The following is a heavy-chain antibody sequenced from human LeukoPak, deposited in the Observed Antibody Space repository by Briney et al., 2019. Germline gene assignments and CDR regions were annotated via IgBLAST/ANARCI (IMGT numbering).Heavy chain of an antibody. CDR1: GFTFSDYY. Sequence: GGSLRLSCAASGFTFSDYYMSWIRQAPGKGLEWISFISSSGNNIYYADSVRGRFTISRDNAKNSLYLQMNSLRAEDTAVYYCAKVAHYYGSGSYYEYYFDYWGQGALVTVSS. CDR2: ISSSGNNI. J-gene: IGHJ4*02. V-gene: IGHV3-11*01. CDR3: AKVAHYYGSGSYYEYYFDY. D-gene: IGHD3-10*01.